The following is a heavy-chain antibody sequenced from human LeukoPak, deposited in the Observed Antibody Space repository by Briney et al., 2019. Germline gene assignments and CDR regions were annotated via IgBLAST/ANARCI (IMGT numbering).Heavy chain of an antibody. CDR1: GFTFSGYG. D-gene: IGHD3-22*01. Sequence: GGSLRLSCAASGFTFSGYGMHWVRQAPGKGPEWVAFIRFDGNNKYYTDSVKGRFTISRDNAKNTLYLQMNSLRAEDTAVYYCARSYPGYYYDSSGYSPFDYWGQGTLVTVSS. CDR2: IRFDGNNK. V-gene: IGHV3-30*02. CDR3: ARSYPGYYYDSSGYSPFDY. J-gene: IGHJ4*02.